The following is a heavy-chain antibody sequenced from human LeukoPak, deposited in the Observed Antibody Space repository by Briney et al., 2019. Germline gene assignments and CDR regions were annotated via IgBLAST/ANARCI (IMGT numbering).Heavy chain of an antibody. CDR3: ARPGQHIILCYAFDI. V-gene: IGHV1-69*06. CDR2: IIPIFGTA. Sequence: ASVKVSCKASGGTFSSYAISWVRQAPGQGLEWIGGIIPIFGTANYAQKFQGRVTITADKSTSTAYMELSSLRSEDTAVYYCARPGQHIILCYAFDIWGQGTMVTVSS. J-gene: IGHJ3*02. CDR1: GGTFSSYA. D-gene: IGHD2-21*01.